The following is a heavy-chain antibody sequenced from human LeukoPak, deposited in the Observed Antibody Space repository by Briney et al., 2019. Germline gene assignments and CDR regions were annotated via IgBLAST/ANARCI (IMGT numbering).Heavy chain of an antibody. J-gene: IGHJ4*02. CDR2: IADDGKDK. Sequence: PGRSLRLSCAASGFTFSTYPMHWVRQAPGKGLEWVAVIADDGKDKHYVESVKGRFTISRDNSKNTLYLQMNSLRVEDTAVYYCARDRHIAAAGYYFDYWGQGTLVTVSS. D-gene: IGHD6-25*01. CDR3: ARDRHIAAAGYYFDY. V-gene: IGHV3-30*04. CDR1: GFTFSTYP.